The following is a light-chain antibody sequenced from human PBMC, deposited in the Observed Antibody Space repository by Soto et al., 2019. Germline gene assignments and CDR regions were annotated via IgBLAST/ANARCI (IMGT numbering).Light chain of an antibody. V-gene: IGLV2-14*01. CDR1: SSDVGGYDY. Sequence: QSALTQPASVSGSPGQSIAISCTGTSSDVGGYDYVSWFQHHPGRAPKLLIYEVINRPSGLSTRFSGSKSGNTASLTISGLQAEDEADFYCSSFTSSKTWVFGGGTKLTVL. CDR2: EVI. J-gene: IGLJ3*02. CDR3: SSFTSSKTWV.